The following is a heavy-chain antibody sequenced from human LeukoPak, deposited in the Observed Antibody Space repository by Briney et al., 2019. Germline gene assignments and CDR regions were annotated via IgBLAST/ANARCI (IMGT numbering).Heavy chain of an antibody. CDR3: AKVLPTVEHFGS. Sequence: PGGSLTLACAVAGFCFSGPWISWDSHAQRKGREWDGRIKSKTDETPDYASPVKGRFTISRDSPKNTLYLQKKNLKTHQIAVVYCAKVLPTVEHFGSWGRGTLVIASS. CDR2: IKSKTDETP. D-gene: IGHD1/OR15-1a*01. V-gene: IGHV3-15*01. CDR1: GFCFSGPW. J-gene: IGHJ4*02.